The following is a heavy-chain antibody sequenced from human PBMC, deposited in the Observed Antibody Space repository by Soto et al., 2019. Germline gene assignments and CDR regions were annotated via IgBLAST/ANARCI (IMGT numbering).Heavy chain of an antibody. CDR3: ARDYTGYSSGWYPYFQH. CDR2: ISSSSSYI. CDR1: GFTFSSYS. V-gene: IGHV3-21*01. Sequence: PGGSLRLSCAASGFTFSSYSMNWVRQAPWKGLEWVSSISSSSSYIYYADSVKGRFTISRDNAKNSLYLQMNSLRAEDTAVYYCARDYTGYSSGWYPYFQHWGQGTLVTVSS. J-gene: IGHJ1*01. D-gene: IGHD6-19*01.